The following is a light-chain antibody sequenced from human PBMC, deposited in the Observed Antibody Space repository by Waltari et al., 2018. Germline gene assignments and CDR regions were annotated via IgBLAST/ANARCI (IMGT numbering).Light chain of an antibody. CDR2: GAS. Sequence: ETVMTQSPATLSVSPGARATLSCRASQSVNRNLAWYQQKPGQAPRLLIYGASTRATAVPARFSGSGSGTEFTLTISSLQSEDFAVYFCHQYNDWWAFGQGTKVEIK. V-gene: IGKV3-15*01. J-gene: IGKJ1*01. CDR3: HQYNDWWA. CDR1: QSVNRN.